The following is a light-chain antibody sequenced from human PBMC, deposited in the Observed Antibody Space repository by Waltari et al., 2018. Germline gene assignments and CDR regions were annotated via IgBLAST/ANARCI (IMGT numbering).Light chain of an antibody. V-gene: IGKV1-39*01. CDR3: QHRYNWPRT. J-gene: IGKJ1*01. CDR1: QSISSY. CDR2: AAS. Sequence: DIQMTQSPSSLSASVGDRVTITCRASQSISSYLNWYQQKPGKAPKLLIYAASSLQSGVPSRFSGSGSGTDFTLTISSLQPEDFATYYCQHRYNWPRTFGQGTKVEIK.